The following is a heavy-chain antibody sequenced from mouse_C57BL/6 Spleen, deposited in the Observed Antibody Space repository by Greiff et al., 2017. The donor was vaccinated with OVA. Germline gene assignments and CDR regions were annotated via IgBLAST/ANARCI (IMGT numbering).Heavy chain of an antibody. Sequence: QVQLKESGPGLVQPSQSLSITCTVSGFSLTSYGVHWVRQSPGKGLEWLGVIWSGGSTDYNAAFISRLSISKDNSKSQVFFKMNSLQADDTAIYYCARNSGPYSNYVAYWGQGTLVTVSA. CDR3: ARNSGPYSNYVAY. V-gene: IGHV2-2*01. CDR1: GFSLTSYG. D-gene: IGHD2-5*01. J-gene: IGHJ3*01. CDR2: IWSGGST.